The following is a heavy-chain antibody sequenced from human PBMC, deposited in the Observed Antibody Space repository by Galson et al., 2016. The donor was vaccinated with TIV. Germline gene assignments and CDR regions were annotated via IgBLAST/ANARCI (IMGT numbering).Heavy chain of an antibody. CDR2: IYPSGAS. CDR3: ATSTMPNLGDN. CDR1: GLLVSDNY. Sequence: SLRPSCAASGLLVSDNYMSWVRQPPGKGLEWVSIIYPSGASYYPESTESVKGRFTISRDDSKNTVFLQINSLRVDDTAVYYRATSTMPNLGDNWGQGTLVTVST. V-gene: IGHV3-53*05. J-gene: IGHJ4*02. D-gene: IGHD7-27*01.